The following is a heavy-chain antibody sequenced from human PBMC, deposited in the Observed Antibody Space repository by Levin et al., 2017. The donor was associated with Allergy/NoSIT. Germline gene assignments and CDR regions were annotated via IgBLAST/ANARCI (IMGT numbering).Heavy chain of an antibody. D-gene: IGHD6-19*01. CDR2: ISSSSSYI. CDR1: GFTFSSYS. CDR3: ARDLEGSGWYTGAFDI. Sequence: GGSLRLSCAASGFTFSSYSMNWVRQAPGTGLEWVSSISSSSSYIYYADSVKGRFTISRDNAKNSLYLQMNSLSAEDTAVYYCARDLEGSGWYTGAFDIWGQGTMVTVSS. J-gene: IGHJ3*02. V-gene: IGHV3-21*01.